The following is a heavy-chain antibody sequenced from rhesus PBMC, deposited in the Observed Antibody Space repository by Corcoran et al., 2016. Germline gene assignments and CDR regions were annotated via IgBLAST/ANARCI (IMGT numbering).Heavy chain of an antibody. D-gene: IGHD6-13*01. J-gene: IGHJ4*01. CDR3: AKGDSSFFDY. CDR1: GFTFSDYY. V-gene: IGHV3-178*02. CDR2: ISNGGGGT. Sequence: EVQLVESGGGLAKPGGSLRLSCAASGFTFSDYYMEWVRQAPGKGLEWVSRISNGGGGTWYADSVKGRFTISRDNSKNTLSLQMNSLRAEDTAVYYCAKGDSSFFDYWGQGVLVTVSS.